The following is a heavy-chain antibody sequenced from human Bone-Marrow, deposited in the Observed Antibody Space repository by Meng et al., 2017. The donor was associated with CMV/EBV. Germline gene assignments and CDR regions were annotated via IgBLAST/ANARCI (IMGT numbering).Heavy chain of an antibody. CDR3: ARDTVLDY. CDR2: ISAYNGTT. CDR1: GGTFSSYA. Sequence: QGPLVRAGSEVKNPASSVNVSCKASGGTFSSYAISWVRQAPGQGLEWMGWISAYNGTTNYAQKLQGIVTMTTDTSTSTAYMELGSLGSDDTAVDYCARDTVLDYWGQGTLVTVSS. D-gene: IGHD4-11*01. V-gene: IGHV1-18*01. J-gene: IGHJ4*02.